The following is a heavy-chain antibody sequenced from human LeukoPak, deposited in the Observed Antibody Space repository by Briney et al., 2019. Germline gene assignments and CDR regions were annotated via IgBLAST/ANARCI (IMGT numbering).Heavy chain of an antibody. CDR1: RFTLNSYA. V-gene: IGHV3-23*01. D-gene: IGHD5-12*01. Sequence: GGSLRLSCAASRFTLNSYAMSWVRQAPGKGLEWVSVIGGSNGITFYVGSVKGRFTISRDNSKDTLYLQMNSLRAEDTAVYYCARNENSGWGYFDYWGQGPLVTVSS. CDR2: IGGSNGIT. J-gene: IGHJ4*02. CDR3: ARNENSGWGYFDY.